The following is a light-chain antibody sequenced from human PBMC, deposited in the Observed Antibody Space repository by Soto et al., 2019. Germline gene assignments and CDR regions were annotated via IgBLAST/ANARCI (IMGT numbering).Light chain of an antibody. J-gene: IGKJ4*01. CDR3: QQFNSYPPLT. CDR1: QGISSA. V-gene: IGKV1-13*02. CDR2: DAS. Sequence: AIQLTQSPSSLSASVGDRVTITCRASQGISSALAWYQQKPGKAPKLLIYDASSLESGVPSRFSGSGSGTDFTLTISCLQPEDFATYYCQQFNSYPPLTFGGGTKVEIK.